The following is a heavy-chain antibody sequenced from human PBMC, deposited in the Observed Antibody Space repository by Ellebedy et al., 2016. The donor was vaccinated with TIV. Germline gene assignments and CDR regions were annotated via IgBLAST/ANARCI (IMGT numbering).Heavy chain of an antibody. Sequence: PGGSLRLSCAASGFTFSIYGMHWVRQAPGKGLEWVAVLWYDGSREYYADSVKGRFTVSRDNSKNTLFLQMNSLRAEDTAVYYCARGVDYDFWTGYYKFDPWGQGTLVTVYS. CDR1: GFTFSIYG. D-gene: IGHD3-3*01. J-gene: IGHJ5*02. V-gene: IGHV3-33*01. CDR2: LWYDGSRE. CDR3: ARGVDYDFWTGYYKFDP.